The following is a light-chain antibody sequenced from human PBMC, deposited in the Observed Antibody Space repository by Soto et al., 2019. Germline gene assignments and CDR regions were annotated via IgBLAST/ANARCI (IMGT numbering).Light chain of an antibody. CDR1: HSVSSSY. CDR3: QQYGSSPLT. J-gene: IGKJ4*01. Sequence: EIGLTQSPGPLSLSPGERATLSCRASHSVSSSYLAWYQQKPGQAPRLLIYGASSRATGIPDRFSGSGSGTDFTLTISRLEPEDFAVYYCQQYGSSPLTFGGGTKVEIK. CDR2: GAS. V-gene: IGKV3-20*01.